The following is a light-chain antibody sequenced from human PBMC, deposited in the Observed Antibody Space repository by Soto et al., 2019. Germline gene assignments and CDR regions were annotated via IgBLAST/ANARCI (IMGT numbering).Light chain of an antibody. V-gene: IGKV3-20*01. Sequence: EIVLTQSPGTLSLSPGERATLSCRASQSVSNNYLTWYQQKPGQAPSLLIYGASSMATGIPDRFSGYGSGTDFTLTISRLEPEDFAVYYCLQYGSSPRTFGQGTKVEIK. CDR1: QSVSNNY. J-gene: IGKJ1*01. CDR3: LQYGSSPRT. CDR2: GAS.